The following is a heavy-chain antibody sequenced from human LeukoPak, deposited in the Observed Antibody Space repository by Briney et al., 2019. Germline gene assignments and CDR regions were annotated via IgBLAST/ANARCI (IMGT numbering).Heavy chain of an antibody. Sequence: GGSLRLSCAASGFTVSSNHMSWVRQAPGKGLEWVSVIYSGGSTDYADSVKGRFTISRDNLKNTLYLQMNSLRAEDTAVYYCARDSSRSGFFDYWGQGTLVTVSS. J-gene: IGHJ4*02. V-gene: IGHV3-53*01. CDR3: ARDSSRSGFFDY. D-gene: IGHD2-2*01. CDR2: IYSGGST. CDR1: GFTVSSNH.